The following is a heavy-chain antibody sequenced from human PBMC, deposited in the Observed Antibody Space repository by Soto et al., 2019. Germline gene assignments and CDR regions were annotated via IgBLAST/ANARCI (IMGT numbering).Heavy chain of an antibody. Sequence: SQTLSLTCAISGDSVSSNGAAWNWIRQSPSRGLEWLGRTYYRSKWYNDYAVSVKSRITINPDTSKNQFSLQLNSVTPEDTAVYYCARESWWELPWDYYYGMDVRGQGTTVTVSS. CDR1: GDSVSSNGAA. J-gene: IGHJ6*02. V-gene: IGHV6-1*01. CDR2: TYYRSKWYN. D-gene: IGHD1-26*01. CDR3: ARESWWELPWDYYYGMDV.